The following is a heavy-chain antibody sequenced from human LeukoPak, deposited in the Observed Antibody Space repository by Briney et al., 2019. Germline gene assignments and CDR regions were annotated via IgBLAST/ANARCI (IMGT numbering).Heavy chain of an antibody. V-gene: IGHV4-61*02. Sequence: SETLSLTCTVSGGSISSGSYYWSWIRQPAGKGLEWIGRIYTSGSTNYNPSLKSRVTISVDTSKNQFSLKLSSVTAADTAVYYCARGPSSGWYRDWYFDLWGRGTLVTVSS. CDR3: ARGPSSGWYRDWYFDL. D-gene: IGHD6-19*01. J-gene: IGHJ2*01. CDR1: GGSISSGSYY. CDR2: IYTSGST.